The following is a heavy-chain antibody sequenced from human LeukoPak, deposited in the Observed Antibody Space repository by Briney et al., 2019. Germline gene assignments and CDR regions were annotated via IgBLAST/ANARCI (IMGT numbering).Heavy chain of an antibody. V-gene: IGHV3-33*01. J-gene: IGHJ6*02. CDR3: ARAGVGATMDYYYYGMDV. CDR1: GSTFSSYG. CDR2: IWYDGSNK. Sequence: PGGSLRLSCAASGSTFSSYGMHWVRQAPGKGLEWVAVIWYDGSNKYYADSVKGRFTISRDNSKNTLYLQMNSLRAEDTAVYYCARAGVGATMDYYYYGMDVWGQGTTVTVSS. D-gene: IGHD1-26*01.